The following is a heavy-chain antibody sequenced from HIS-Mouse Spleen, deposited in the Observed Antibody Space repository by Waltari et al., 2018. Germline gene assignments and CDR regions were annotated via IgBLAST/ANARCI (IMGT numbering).Heavy chain of an antibody. D-gene: IGHD1-26*01. CDR1: GFTFRSYG. J-gene: IGHJ4*02. Sequence: QVQLVESGGGVVQPGWSLRLSCAAPGFTFRSYGMHWVRQAPGKGLEWVAVISYDGSNKYYADSVKGRFTISRDNSKNTLYLQMNSLRAEDTAVYYCAKDTSGSYSDYWGQGTLVTVSS. CDR3: AKDTSGSYSDY. V-gene: IGHV3-30*18. CDR2: ISYDGSNK.